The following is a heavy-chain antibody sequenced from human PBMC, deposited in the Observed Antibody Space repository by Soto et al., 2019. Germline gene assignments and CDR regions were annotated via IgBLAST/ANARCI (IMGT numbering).Heavy chain of an antibody. Sequence: GGSLRLSCVASGFRFSSYGIHWVRQAPGKGLEWVGVISSDGKTTYYADSVKGRFTISRDNSRNTLYLQMDSLRPEDTAVYYCAKEIAVAGDLDYWGHGTLVTVSS. CDR1: GFRFSSYG. V-gene: IGHV3-30*18. CDR2: ISSDGKTT. D-gene: IGHD6-19*01. CDR3: AKEIAVAGDLDY. J-gene: IGHJ4*01.